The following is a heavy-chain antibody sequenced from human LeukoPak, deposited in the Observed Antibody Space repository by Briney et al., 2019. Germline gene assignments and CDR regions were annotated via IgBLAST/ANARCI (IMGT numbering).Heavy chain of an antibody. V-gene: IGHV3-11*01. CDR3: TRRGGSVSYLGHYYYYYYMDV. Sequence: GGSLRLSCAASVFNFSDYYMSWIPQAPGKGVEWVSYINCCGSTIYFADTVKGGITISRDNAKNSLYLQMNSMRAEDTAVYYCTRRGGSVSYLGHYYYYYYMDVWGKGTTVTVSS. CDR1: VFNFSDYY. D-gene: IGHD3-10*01. CDR2: INCCGSTI. J-gene: IGHJ6*03.